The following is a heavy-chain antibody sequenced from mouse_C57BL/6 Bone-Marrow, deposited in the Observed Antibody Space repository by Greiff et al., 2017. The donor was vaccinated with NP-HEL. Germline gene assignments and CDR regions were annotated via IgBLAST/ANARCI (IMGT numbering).Heavy chain of an antibody. J-gene: IGHJ3*01. CDR2: ISNGGGST. D-gene: IGHD2-4*01. CDR3: ARPPYDYDWFAY. CDR1: GFTFSDYY. Sequence: EVKLMESGGGLVQPGGSLKLSCAASGFTFSDYYMYWVRQTPEKRLEWVAYISNGGGSTYYPDTVKGRFTISRDNAKNTLYLQMSRLKSEDTAMYYCARPPYDYDWFAYWGQGTLVTVSA. V-gene: IGHV5-12*01.